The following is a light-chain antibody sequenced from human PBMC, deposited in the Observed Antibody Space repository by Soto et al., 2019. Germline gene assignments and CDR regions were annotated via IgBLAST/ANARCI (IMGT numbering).Light chain of an antibody. CDR3: CSYTSSNSLI. CDR1: SSDVGVYNY. CDR2: DVS. Sequence: QSALTQPRSVSGSPGQSVTISCTGTSSDVGVYNYVSWYQQYPGKAPKIMIYDVSKRPSGVPDRFSGSRSGNTASLTISGLQAEDEADYYCCSYTSSNSLIFGTGTKVTVL. V-gene: IGLV2-11*01. J-gene: IGLJ1*01.